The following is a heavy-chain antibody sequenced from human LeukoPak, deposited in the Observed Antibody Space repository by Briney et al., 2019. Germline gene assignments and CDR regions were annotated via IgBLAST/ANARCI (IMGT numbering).Heavy chain of an antibody. CDR3: ARGGTLSNYFDY. CDR2: IYHSGST. J-gene: IGHJ4*02. CDR1: GGSISSGGYY. D-gene: IGHD1-7*01. Sequence: SQTLSLTCTVSGGSISSGGYYWSWIRQPPGKGLEWIGYIYHSGSTYYNPSLKSRVTISVDRSKNQFSLKLSSVTAAGTAVYYCARGGTLSNYFDYWGQGTLVTVSS. V-gene: IGHV4-30-2*01.